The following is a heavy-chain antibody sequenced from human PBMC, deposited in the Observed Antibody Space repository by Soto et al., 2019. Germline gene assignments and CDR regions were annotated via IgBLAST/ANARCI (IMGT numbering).Heavy chain of an antibody. V-gene: IGHV1-69*13. CDR1: GGTFSSYA. Sequence: ASANVSCKASGGTFSSYAISFVRQAPGQGLEWMGGIIPIFGTANYAQKFQGRVTITADESTSTAYMELSSLRSENTAVYYCARSVTTEDGMDVWGQGTTVTVSS. D-gene: IGHD4-17*01. J-gene: IGHJ6*02. CDR3: ARSVTTEDGMDV. CDR2: IIPIFGTA.